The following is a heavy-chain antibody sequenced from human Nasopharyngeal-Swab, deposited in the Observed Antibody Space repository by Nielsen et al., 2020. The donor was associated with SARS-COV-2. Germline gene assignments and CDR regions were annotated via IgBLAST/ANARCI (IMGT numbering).Heavy chain of an antibody. CDR1: GFTFSSYS. D-gene: IGHD1-1*01. CDR2: ISSSSSYI. CDR3: ARGRTNGYYYYMDV. Sequence: GESLKTSCAASGFTFSSYSMNWVRQAPGKGLEWVSSISSSSSYIYYADSVKARFTISRDYAKNSLYLQMNSLRAEDTAVYYCARGRTNGYYYYMDVWGKGTTVTVSS. V-gene: IGHV3-21*01. J-gene: IGHJ6*03.